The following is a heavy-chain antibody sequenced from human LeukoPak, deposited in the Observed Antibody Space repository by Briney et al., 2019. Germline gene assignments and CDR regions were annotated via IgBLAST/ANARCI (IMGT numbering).Heavy chain of an antibody. CDR2: VSYDGTNK. Sequence: GGSLRLSCAASGFTFSSYAIHWVRQAPGKGLEWVAIVSYDGTNKYYADSVRGRFTISRDNSKNTLYLQMNSLRAEDTAVYYCARDFGWLSGFDNWGQGTLVTVSS. V-gene: IGHV3-30-3*01. CDR1: GFTFSSYA. CDR3: ARDFGWLSGFDN. D-gene: IGHD3-9*01. J-gene: IGHJ4*02.